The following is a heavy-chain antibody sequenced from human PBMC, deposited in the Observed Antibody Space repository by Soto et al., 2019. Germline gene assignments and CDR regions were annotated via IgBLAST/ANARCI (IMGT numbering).Heavy chain of an antibody. CDR2: LSSSSSTI. D-gene: IGHD3-16*01. V-gene: IGHV3-48*01. CDR3: ARDAFGGVDY. CDR1: GFTFSRYS. J-gene: IGHJ4*02. Sequence: EVQLVESGGGLVQPGGSLRLSCAASGFTFSRYSMNWVRQDPGMGLEWVSYLSSSSSTIYYADSVKGRFTISRDNAKNSLYLQMNSLRAEDTAVYYCARDAFGGVDYWGQGTLVTVSS.